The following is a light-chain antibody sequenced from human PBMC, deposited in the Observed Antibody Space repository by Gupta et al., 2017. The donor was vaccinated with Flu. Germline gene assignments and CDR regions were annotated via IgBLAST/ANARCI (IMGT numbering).Light chain of an antibody. CDR2: GAS. Sequence: EIVMTQSPATLSVSPGERATLSCRASQSVGSNLAWYQQKPGQAPRLLIYGASTRATGIPARFSGSGSGTEFTLTISGRQSEDFAVYHCQQYRHWLMHSFGQGTKLEIK. CDR3: QQYRHWLMHS. J-gene: IGKJ2*03. CDR1: QSVGSN. V-gene: IGKV3D-15*01.